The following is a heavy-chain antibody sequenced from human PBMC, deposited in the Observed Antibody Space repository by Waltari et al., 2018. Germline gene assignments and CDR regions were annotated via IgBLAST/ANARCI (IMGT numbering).Heavy chain of an antibody. CDR1: GGSFSGYY. CDR3: ARWFRELFFDY. D-gene: IGHD3-10*01. J-gene: IGHJ4*02. CDR2: INHSGST. Sequence: QVQLQQWGAGLLKPSETLSLTCAVYGGSFSGYYWSWIRQPPGKGLEWIGEINHSGSTNYNPSLKSRVTISVDTSKNQFSLKLSSVTAADTAVYYCARWFRELFFDYWGQGTLVTVSS. V-gene: IGHV4-34*01.